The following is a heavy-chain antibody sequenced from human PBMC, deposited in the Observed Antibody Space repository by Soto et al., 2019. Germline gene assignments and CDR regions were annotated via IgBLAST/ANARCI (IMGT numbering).Heavy chain of an antibody. J-gene: IGHJ4*02. CDR2: ISYDGSKK. Sequence: QVQLVESGGGVVQPGRSLRLSCAASAFTFSTYTMHWVRQAPGKGLEWVAVISYDGSKKYYADSVKGRFTISRDNSKNTLFLQVNSLGAEDTAVYHCARGPDILTTGVQYFFDYWGQGTLVTVSS. V-gene: IGHV3-30-3*01. CDR3: ARGPDILTTGVQYFFDY. D-gene: IGHD3-9*01. CDR1: AFTFSTYT.